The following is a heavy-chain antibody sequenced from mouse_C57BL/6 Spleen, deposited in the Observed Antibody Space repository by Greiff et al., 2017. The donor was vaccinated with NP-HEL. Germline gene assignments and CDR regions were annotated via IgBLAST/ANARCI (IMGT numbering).Heavy chain of an antibody. CDR3: TGPTAQASY. J-gene: IGHJ3*01. CDR1: GFTFSNYW. V-gene: IGHV6-3*01. CDR2: IRLKSDNYAT. Sequence: EVKLVESGGGLVQPGGSMKLSCVASGFTFSNYWMNWVRQSPEKGLEWVAQIRLKSDNYATHYAESVKGRFTISRDDSKSSVYLQMNNLRAEDTGIYYCTGPTAQASYWGQGTLVTVSA. D-gene: IGHD3-2*02.